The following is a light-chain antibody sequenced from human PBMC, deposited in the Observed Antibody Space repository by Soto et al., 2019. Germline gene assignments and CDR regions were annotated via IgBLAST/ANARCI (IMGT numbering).Light chain of an antibody. J-gene: IGLJ2*01. CDR3: SEYLSTGAVG. Sequence: QSALTQPASVSGSPEQSITISCTGTSSDVGAYNLVSWYQQHPGKAPRLIIYEGSKRPSGISHRFSGSKSGNTASLAISGLQAEDEAYYYCSEYLSTGAVGFGGGTKVTVL. V-gene: IGLV2-14*02. CDR1: SSDVGAYNL. CDR2: EGS.